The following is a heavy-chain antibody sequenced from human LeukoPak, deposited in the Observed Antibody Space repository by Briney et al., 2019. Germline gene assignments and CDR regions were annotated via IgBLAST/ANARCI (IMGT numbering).Heavy chain of an antibody. CDR2: IRSKANSYAT. V-gene: IGHV3-73*01. J-gene: IGHJ4*02. Sequence: GGSLRVSCAASGFTFSGSAMHWVRQASGKGLEWVGRIRSKANSYATAYAASVKGRFTISRDDSKNTAYLQMNSLKTEDTAVYYCTTTYYDILTGYSLFDYWGQGTLVTVSS. D-gene: IGHD3-9*01. CDR3: TTTYYDILTGYSLFDY. CDR1: GFTFSGSA.